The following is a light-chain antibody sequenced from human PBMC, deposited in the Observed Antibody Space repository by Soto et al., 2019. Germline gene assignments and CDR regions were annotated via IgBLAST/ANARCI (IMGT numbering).Light chain of an antibody. CDR2: NAF. Sequence: EIVMTQSPATLSVSPGERDTNSCRASQSVSSNLAWYQQKSGQAPRLLIYNAFTRASGIPASFSGSGSGTEFTLTISSLQSEDFAVYYCQQYYNWPRTFGQGTKVDIK. CDR3: QQYYNWPRT. V-gene: IGKV3-15*01. CDR1: QSVSSN. J-gene: IGKJ1*01.